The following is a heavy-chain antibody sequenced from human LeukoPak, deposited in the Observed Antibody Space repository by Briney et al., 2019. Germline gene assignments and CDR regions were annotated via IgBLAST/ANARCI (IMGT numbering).Heavy chain of an antibody. CDR3: ASGYQLLHFDY. J-gene: IGHJ4*02. Sequence: PGGSLRLSYAASGFTFSSYEMNWVRQAPGKGLEWVSYISSSGSTIYYADSVKGRFTISRDNAKNSLYLQMNSLRAEDTAVYYCASGYQLLHFDYWGQGTLVTVSS. CDR2: ISSSGSTI. V-gene: IGHV3-48*03. CDR1: GFTFSSYE. D-gene: IGHD2-2*01.